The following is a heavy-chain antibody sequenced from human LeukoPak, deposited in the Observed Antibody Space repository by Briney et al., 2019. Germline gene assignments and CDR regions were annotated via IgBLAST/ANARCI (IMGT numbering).Heavy chain of an antibody. D-gene: IGHD6-13*01. J-gene: IGHJ4*02. CDR1: GFTFSGYA. V-gene: IGHV3-23*01. Sequence: GGSLRLSCAASGFTFSGYAVTWVRQAPGKGLEWVATISGPGSTTYYADSVKGRFTISRDNSQNTLCLQMNSLRAEDTAIYYCAKGLLTKTHGISWDPFDSWGQGTLVSVSS. CDR3: AKGLLTKTHGISWDPFDS. CDR2: ISGPGSTT.